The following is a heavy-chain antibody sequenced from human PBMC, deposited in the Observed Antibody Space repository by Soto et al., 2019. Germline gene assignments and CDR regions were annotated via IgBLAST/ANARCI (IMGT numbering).Heavy chain of an antibody. CDR3: ARGRSRGDYSTYYYYYGMDV. Sequence: QVQLQQWGAGLLKPSETLSLTCAVYGGSFSGYYWSWIRQPPGKGLEWIGEINHSGSTNYNPSLKSRVTISVDTSKNQFSLKLSSVTAADTAVYYCARGRSRGDYSTYYYYYGMDVWGQGTTVTVSS. J-gene: IGHJ6*02. CDR2: INHSGST. D-gene: IGHD4-17*01. V-gene: IGHV4-34*01. CDR1: GGSFSGYY.